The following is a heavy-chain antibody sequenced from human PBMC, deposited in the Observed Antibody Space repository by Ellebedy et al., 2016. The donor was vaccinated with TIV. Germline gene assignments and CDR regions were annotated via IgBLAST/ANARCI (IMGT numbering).Heavy chain of an antibody. CDR3: VRDSNPLRYFL. J-gene: IGHJ4*02. D-gene: IGHD3-9*01. Sequence: MPSETLSLTCTVSGASMSGFYWSWIRQPPGEGLESIVYISYSGSTRYNPSLRSRATISIDTSKNQFSLKMSSVTAADTAVYYCVRDSNPLRYFLWGQGLLVTVSS. V-gene: IGHV4-59*01. CDR1: GASMSGFY. CDR2: ISYSGST.